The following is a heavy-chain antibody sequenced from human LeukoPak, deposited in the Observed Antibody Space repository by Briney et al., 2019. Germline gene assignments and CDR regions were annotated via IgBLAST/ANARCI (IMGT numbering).Heavy chain of an antibody. Sequence: SETLSLTCTVSGGSISSYYWSWIRQPPGKGLEWIGYIYYSGSTNYNPSLKSRVTMSVDTSKNQFSLKLSSVTAADTAVYYCARDPSGMDVWGQGTTVTVSS. V-gene: IGHV4-59*12. CDR2: IYYSGST. J-gene: IGHJ6*02. CDR3: ARDPSGMDV. CDR1: GGSISSYY.